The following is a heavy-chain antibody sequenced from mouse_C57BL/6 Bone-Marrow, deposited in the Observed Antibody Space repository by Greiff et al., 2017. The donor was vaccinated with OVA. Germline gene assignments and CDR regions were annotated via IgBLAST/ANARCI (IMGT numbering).Heavy chain of an antibody. CDR1: GYAFSSYW. V-gene: IGHV1-80*01. CDR2: IYPGDGDT. D-gene: IGHD2-5*01. Sequence: VQLQQSGAELVKPGASVKISCKASGYAFSSYWMNWVKQRPGKGLEWIGQIYPGDGDTNYNGKFKGKATLTADKSSSTAYMQLSSLTSEDSAVYFCARRSIYSNFYAMDYWGQGTSVTVSS. J-gene: IGHJ4*01. CDR3: ARRSIYSNFYAMDY.